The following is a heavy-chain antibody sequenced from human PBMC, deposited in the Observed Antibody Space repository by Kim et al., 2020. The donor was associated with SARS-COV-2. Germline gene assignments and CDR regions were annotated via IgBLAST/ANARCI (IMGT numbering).Heavy chain of an antibody. CDR1: GGSISAYY. V-gene: IGHV4-59*13. CDR2: IYFSGST. Sequence: SETLSLICTVSGGSISAYYWGWIRQPPGKGLEWIGYIYFSGSTNYNPSLKSRVTISLDTSKNQFSLKLSSVTSADTAVYYCARGVVVRGISYYSMDVWGQGTTVTVSS. J-gene: IGHJ6*02. D-gene: IGHD2-2*01. CDR3: ARGVVVRGISYYSMDV.